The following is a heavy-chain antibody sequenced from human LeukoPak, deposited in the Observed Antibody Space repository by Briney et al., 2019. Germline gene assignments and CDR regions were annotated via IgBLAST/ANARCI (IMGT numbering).Heavy chain of an antibody. J-gene: IGHJ5*02. D-gene: IGHD2-2*01. CDR3: ARGYCSSTSCPRGGGWFDP. V-gene: IGHV3-74*01. CDR2: INSDGSST. Sequence: GGSLRLSCAASGFTFSSYWMHWVRQAPGKGLVWVSRINSDGSSTSYADSVKGRFTISRDNAKNTLYLQMNSLRAEDTAVYYWARGYCSSTSCPRGGGWFDPWGQGTLVTVSS. CDR1: GFTFSSYW.